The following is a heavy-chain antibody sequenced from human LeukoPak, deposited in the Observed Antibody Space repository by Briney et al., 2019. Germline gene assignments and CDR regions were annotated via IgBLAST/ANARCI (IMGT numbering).Heavy chain of an antibody. CDR2: IIPIFGTA. CDR3: ARAHYDAAAILDY. Sequence: SVTVSCTASGGTFNSYAISWVRQAPGQGLEWMGGIIPIFGTANYAQKFQGRVTITADESTSTAYMELSSLRSEDTAVYYCARAHYDAAAILDYWGQGTLVTVSS. CDR1: GGTFNSYA. D-gene: IGHD3-3*01. V-gene: IGHV1-69*13. J-gene: IGHJ4*02.